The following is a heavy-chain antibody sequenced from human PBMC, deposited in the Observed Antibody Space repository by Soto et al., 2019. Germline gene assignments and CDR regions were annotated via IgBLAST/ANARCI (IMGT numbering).Heavy chain of an antibody. CDR3: AKDAVTTTIFLGTNWFDP. D-gene: IGHD3-3*01. Sequence: GGSLRLSCAASGFTFSSYAMSWVRQAPGKGLEWVSAISGSGGSTYYADSVKGRFTISRDNSKNTLYLQMNSLRAEDTAVYYCAKDAVTTTIFLGTNWFDPWGQGTLVTVSS. J-gene: IGHJ5*02. V-gene: IGHV3-23*01. CDR2: ISGSGGST. CDR1: GFTFSSYA.